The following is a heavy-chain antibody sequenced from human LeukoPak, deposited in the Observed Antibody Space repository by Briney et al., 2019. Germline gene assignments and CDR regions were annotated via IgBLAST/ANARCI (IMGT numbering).Heavy chain of an antibody. D-gene: IGHD4-17*01. V-gene: IGHV1-24*01. Sequence: GASVTVSSPVSGYTLTELSMHWVRQAPGKLLEWMGGFDPEDGETIYAQKFQGRVTMTEDTSTDTAYMELSSLRSEDTAVYYCATDRQLRGLPEAGFDPWGQGTLVTVSS. CDR1: GYTLTELS. CDR3: ATDRQLRGLPEAGFDP. J-gene: IGHJ5*02. CDR2: FDPEDGET.